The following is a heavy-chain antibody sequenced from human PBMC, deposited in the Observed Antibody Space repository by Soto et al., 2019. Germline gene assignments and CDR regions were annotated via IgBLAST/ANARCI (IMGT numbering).Heavy chain of an antibody. CDR2: IWYDGSNK. Sequence: GGSLRLSCAASGFTFSSYGMHWVRQAPGKGLEWVAVIWYDGSNKYYADSVKGRFTISRDNSKNTLYLQMNSLRAEDTAVYYCARSHIVVVPAAMDYWGQGTLVTVSS. D-gene: IGHD2-2*01. CDR3: ARSHIVVVPAAMDY. J-gene: IGHJ4*02. CDR1: GFTFSSYG. V-gene: IGHV3-33*01.